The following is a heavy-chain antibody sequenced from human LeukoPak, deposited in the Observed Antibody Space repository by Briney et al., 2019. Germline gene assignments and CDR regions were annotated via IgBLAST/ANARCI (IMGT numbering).Heavy chain of an antibody. Sequence: SETLSLTCTVSGGSISSYYWSWIRQPPGKGLEWIGYIYYSGSTNYNPSLKSRVTISVDTSKNQFSLKLSSVTAADTAVYYCARRGYDILTGYLAFDIWGQGTMVTVSS. CDR2: IYYSGST. CDR1: GGSISSYY. CDR3: ARRGYDILTGYLAFDI. V-gene: IGHV4-59*08. J-gene: IGHJ3*02. D-gene: IGHD3-9*01.